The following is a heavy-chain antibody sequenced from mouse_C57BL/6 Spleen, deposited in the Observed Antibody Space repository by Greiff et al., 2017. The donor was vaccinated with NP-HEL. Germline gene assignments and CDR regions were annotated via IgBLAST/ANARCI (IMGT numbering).Heavy chain of an antibody. CDR3: TGYYGSSYEGDYFDY. D-gene: IGHD1-1*01. V-gene: IGHV6-3*01. CDR2: IRLKSDNYAT. Sequence: EVKLLESGGGLVQPGGSMKLSCVASGFTFSNYWMNWVRQSPEKGLEWVAQIRLKSDNYATHYAESVKGRFTISRDDSKSSVYLQMNNLRAEDTGIYYGTGYYGSSYEGDYFDYWGQGTTLTVSS. J-gene: IGHJ2*01. CDR1: GFTFSNYW.